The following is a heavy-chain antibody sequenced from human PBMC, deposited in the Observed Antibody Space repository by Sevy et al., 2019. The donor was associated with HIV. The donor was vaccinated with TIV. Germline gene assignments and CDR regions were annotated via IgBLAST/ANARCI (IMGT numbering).Heavy chain of an antibody. J-gene: IGHJ6*02. Sequence: ASVKVSCKASGGTFSSFALSWVRQAPGQGLEWMGGIIPIFGTTKYAQKFQGRVTIIADESTSTAYMELSSLGSEDTVVYYCARPSYGSGRGYQNYFYYYGMDDWGPGTTVTVSS. D-gene: IGHD3-10*01. CDR2: IIPIFGTT. V-gene: IGHV1-69*13. CDR3: ARPSYGSGRGYQNYFYYYGMDD. CDR1: GGTFSSFA.